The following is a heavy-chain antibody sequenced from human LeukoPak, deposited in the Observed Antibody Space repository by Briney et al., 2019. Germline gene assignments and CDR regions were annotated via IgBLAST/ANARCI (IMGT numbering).Heavy chain of an antibody. CDR1: GGSIISGDYY. D-gene: IGHD4-23*01. V-gene: IGHV4-30-4*01. CDR3: SRAPDYGANDY. J-gene: IGHJ4*02. Sequence: PSQTLSLTCTVSGGSIISGDYYWSWIRQPPGKGLEWIGYIHYSGSTHYNPSLKSRVTISVDTSKNQFSLKVSSVTAPDTAVYYCSRAPDYGANDYWGPGNLGTVSS. CDR2: IHYSGST.